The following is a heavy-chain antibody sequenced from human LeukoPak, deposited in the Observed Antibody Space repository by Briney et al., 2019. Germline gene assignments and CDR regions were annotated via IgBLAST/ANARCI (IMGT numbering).Heavy chain of an antibody. CDR2: ISGSGGST. J-gene: IGHJ1*01. V-gene: IGHV3-23*01. CDR1: GFIFSSYA. CDR3: AKEGSGSYHFQH. Sequence: GGSLRLSCAASGFIFSSYAMSWVRQAPGKGLEWVSIISGSGGSTYYADSVKGRFTISRDNSKNTLYLQMNSLRAEDTAVYYCAKEGSGSYHFQHWGQGTLVTVSS. D-gene: IGHD1-26*01.